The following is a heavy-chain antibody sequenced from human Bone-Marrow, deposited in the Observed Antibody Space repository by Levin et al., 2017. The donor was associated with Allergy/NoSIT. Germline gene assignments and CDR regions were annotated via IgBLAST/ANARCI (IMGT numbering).Heavy chain of an antibody. CDR3: ARRRYSSGPKYSGAAAPYYYYYGMDV. CDR2: INTNTGNP. V-gene: IGHV7-4-1*01. CDR1: GYTFTSYA. D-gene: IGHD6-19*01. Sequence: ASVKVSCKASGYTFTSYAMNWVRQAPGQGLEWMGWINTNTGNPTYAQGFTGRFVFSLDTSVSTAYLQICSLKAEDTAVYYCARRRYSSGPKYSGAAAPYYYYYGMDVWGQGTTVTVSS. J-gene: IGHJ6*02.